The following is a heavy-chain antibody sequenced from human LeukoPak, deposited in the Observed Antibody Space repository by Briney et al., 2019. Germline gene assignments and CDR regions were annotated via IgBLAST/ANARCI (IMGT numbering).Heavy chain of an antibody. Sequence: ASETLSRTASGYTFTSYDNNWVRNATGQGLEWVGWMNPNRGNTANAQKFQGRVTMTRITTIRTAYMKLISLRSDATAVYYCAREVVGASLGDYGAQ. CDR2: MNPNRGNT. CDR1: GYTFTSYD. J-gene: IGHJ4*02. V-gene: IGHV1-8*01. CDR3: AREVVGASLGDY. D-gene: IGHD1-26*01.